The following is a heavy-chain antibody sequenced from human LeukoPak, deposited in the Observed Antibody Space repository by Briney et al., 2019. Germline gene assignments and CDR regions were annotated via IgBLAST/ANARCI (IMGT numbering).Heavy chain of an antibody. Sequence: PSQTLSLTCTVSGGSISSGSFYWSWIRQPAGKGLEWIGRIDTSGSTNYNPSLKSRVTISVDTSKNLFSLKLSSLTAADTAVYYCARGVGGWRTSWFDPWGQGTLVTVSS. CDR3: ARGVGGWRTSWFDP. CDR2: IDTSGST. J-gene: IGHJ5*02. V-gene: IGHV4-61*02. D-gene: IGHD3-10*01. CDR1: GGSISSGSFY.